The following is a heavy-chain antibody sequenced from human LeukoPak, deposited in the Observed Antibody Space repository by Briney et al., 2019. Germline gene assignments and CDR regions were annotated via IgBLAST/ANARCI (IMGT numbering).Heavy chain of an antibody. CDR3: ARGGYSYGYGY. Sequence: SGTLSLTCAVYGGSFSGYYWSWIRQPPGKGLEWIGEINHSGSTNYNPSLKSRVTISVDTSKNQFSLKLSSVSAADTAVYYCARGGYSYGYGYWGQGTLVTVSS. CDR2: INHSGST. D-gene: IGHD5-18*01. CDR1: GGSFSGYY. V-gene: IGHV4-34*01. J-gene: IGHJ4*02.